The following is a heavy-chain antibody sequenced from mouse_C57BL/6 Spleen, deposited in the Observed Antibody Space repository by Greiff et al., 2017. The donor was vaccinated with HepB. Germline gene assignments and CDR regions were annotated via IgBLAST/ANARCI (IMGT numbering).Heavy chain of an antibody. V-gene: IGHV1-42*01. J-gene: IGHJ1*03. CDR1: GYSFTGYY. CDR2: INPSTGGT. D-gene: IGHD1-1*01. Sequence: EVKLQESGPELVKPGASVKISCKASGYSFTGYYMNWVKQSPEKSLEWIGEINPSTGGTTYNQKFKAKATLTVDKSSSTAYMQLKSLTSEDSAVYYCARHYYGSSYGYFDVWGTGTTVTVSS. CDR3: ARHYYGSSYGYFDV.